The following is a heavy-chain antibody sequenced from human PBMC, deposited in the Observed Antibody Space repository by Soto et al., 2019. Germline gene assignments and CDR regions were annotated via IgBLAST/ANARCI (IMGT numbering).Heavy chain of an antibody. Sequence: PSETLSLTCTVSGGSISSYYWSWIRQPPGKGLEWIGYIYYSGSTNYNPSLKSRVTISVDTSKNQFSLKLSSVTAADTAVYYCARGGRITMVRGVILGNYYYMDVWGKGTTVTVSS. CDR3: ARGGRITMVRGVILGNYYYMDV. J-gene: IGHJ6*03. V-gene: IGHV4-59*01. CDR2: IYYSGST. CDR1: GGSISSYY. D-gene: IGHD3-10*01.